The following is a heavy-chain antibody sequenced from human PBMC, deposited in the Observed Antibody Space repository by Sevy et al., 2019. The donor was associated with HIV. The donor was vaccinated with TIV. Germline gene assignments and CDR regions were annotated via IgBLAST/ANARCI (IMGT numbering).Heavy chain of an antibody. CDR3: ARGPPDGSYDYFDS. V-gene: IGHV3-21*06. CDR1: GFTFNNFN. D-gene: IGHD1-26*01. Sequence: GGSLRLSCAASGFTFNNFNMNWVRQAPGKGLQWVSSISGSSNYIYYAESLKGRFIISRDNVKDTVCLQMNSLSADDTAVYYCARGPPDGSYDYFDSWGQGTLVTVSS. CDR2: ISGSSNYI. J-gene: IGHJ4*02.